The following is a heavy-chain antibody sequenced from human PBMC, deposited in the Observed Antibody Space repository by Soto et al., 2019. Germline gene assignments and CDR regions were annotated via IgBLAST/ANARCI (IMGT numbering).Heavy chain of an antibody. CDR1: GGSFSGYY. Sequence: PSETLSLTCAVYGGSFSGYYWSWIRQPPGKGLEWIGEINHSASTNYNPSLKSRVTISVDTSKNQFSLKLSSVTAADTAVYYCARGGALYYYYGMDVWGQGTTVTVSS. J-gene: IGHJ6*02. CDR3: ARGGALYYYYGMDV. V-gene: IGHV4-34*01. CDR2: INHSAST.